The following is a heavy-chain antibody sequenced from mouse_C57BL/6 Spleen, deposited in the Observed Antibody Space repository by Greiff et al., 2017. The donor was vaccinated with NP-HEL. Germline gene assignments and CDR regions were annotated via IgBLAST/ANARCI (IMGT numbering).Heavy chain of an antibody. CDR2: INPNNGGT. J-gene: IGHJ3*01. CDR3: ARGAYYGSSYPLFAY. Sequence: EVQLQQSGPELVKPGASVKIPCKASGYTFTDYNMDWVKQSPGKSLEWIGDINPNNGGTIYNQKFKGKATLTVDKSSSTAYMELRSLTSEDTAVYYCARGAYYGSSYPLFAYWGQGTLVTVSA. V-gene: IGHV1-18*01. D-gene: IGHD1-1*01. CDR1: GYTFTDYN.